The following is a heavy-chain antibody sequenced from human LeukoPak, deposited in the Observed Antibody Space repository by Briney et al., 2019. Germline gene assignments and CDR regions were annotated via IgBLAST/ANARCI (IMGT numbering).Heavy chain of an antibody. CDR2: IIPIFGRA. Sequence: ASVKVSCTASGGTLSSYAISWVRQAPGQGLEWMGGIIPIFGRANYATEFQGSVTITADKSTSTAYMELRSLRSEDTAVYYCARAGKLYYGSGSPRSYFDYWGQGTLVTVSS. CDR3: ARAGKLYYGSGSPRSYFDY. J-gene: IGHJ4*02. CDR1: GGTLSSYA. V-gene: IGHV1-69*06. D-gene: IGHD3-10*01.